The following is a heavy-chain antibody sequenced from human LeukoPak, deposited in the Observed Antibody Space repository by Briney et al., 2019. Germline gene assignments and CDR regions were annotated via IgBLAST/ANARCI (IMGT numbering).Heavy chain of an antibody. Sequence: GGSLRLSCAASGFTFSNYWMYWGRQAPGKGLVWVSRINSDGSSTSYEDSAKSRFTISRDNAKNTLYLQMSGLRAEDTAVFYCTSAVSMRFDYWGQGTLVSVSS. V-gene: IGHV3-74*01. CDR1: GFTFSNYW. CDR3: TSAVSMRFDY. CDR2: INSDGSST. D-gene: IGHD5/OR15-5a*01. J-gene: IGHJ4*02.